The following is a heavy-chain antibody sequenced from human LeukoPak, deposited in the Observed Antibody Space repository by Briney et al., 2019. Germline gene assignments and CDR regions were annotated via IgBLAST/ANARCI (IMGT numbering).Heavy chain of an antibody. V-gene: IGHV4-34*01. Sequence: PSETLSLTCAVYGGSFSGYYWSWIRQPPGKGLEWIGEINHSGSTNYNPSLKSRVTISVDTSKNQFSLKLSSVTAADTAVYYCARGYCSGGSCYHHDYWGQGTLVTVSS. CDR2: INHSGST. CDR3: ARGYCSGGSCYHHDY. D-gene: IGHD2-15*01. CDR1: GGSFSGYY. J-gene: IGHJ4*02.